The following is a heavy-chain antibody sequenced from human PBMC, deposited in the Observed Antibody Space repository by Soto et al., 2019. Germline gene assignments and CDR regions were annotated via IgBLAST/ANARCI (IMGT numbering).Heavy chain of an antibody. CDR2: IDTAGDT. Sequence: PGGSLRLSCAASGFTFSSYEMHWVRQATGYGLEWVSTIDTAGDTYYSGSVKGRFTISRDNAKNSLYLQMNSLRAGDTAIYYCARGRSRVGGRSSYPGLDVWGQGATVTVSS. V-gene: IGHV3-13*01. D-gene: IGHD1-26*01. J-gene: IGHJ6*02. CDR3: ARGRSRVGGRSSYPGLDV. CDR1: GFTFSSYE.